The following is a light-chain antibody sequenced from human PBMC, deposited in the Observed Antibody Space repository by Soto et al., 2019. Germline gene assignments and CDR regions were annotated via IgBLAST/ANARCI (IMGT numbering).Light chain of an antibody. Sequence: QSVLTQPASVSGSPGQSLTISCTGTSSDIGGHRSVSWYQQHRGKAPKLLIYEVSYRASGVSDRFSGSKSGNTASLTISGLQAEDEADYSCSSYTSTSSYVFGTGTKVTVL. CDR3: SSYTSTSSYV. J-gene: IGLJ1*01. CDR1: SSDIGGHRS. V-gene: IGLV2-14*01. CDR2: EVS.